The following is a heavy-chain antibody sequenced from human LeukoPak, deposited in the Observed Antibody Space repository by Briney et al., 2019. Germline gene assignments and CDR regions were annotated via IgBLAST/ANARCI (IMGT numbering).Heavy chain of an antibody. Sequence: SETLSLTCTVSGGSISSYYWSWIRQPPGKGLEWIGYIYYSGSTNYNPSLKSRVTISVDTSKNQFSLKLSSVTAADTAVYYCARRVRYCSSTSCEWGGFYWGQGTLVTVSS. J-gene: IGHJ4*02. V-gene: IGHV4-59*08. CDR1: GGSISSYY. CDR2: IYYSGST. CDR3: ARRVRYCSSTSCEWGGFY. D-gene: IGHD2-2*01.